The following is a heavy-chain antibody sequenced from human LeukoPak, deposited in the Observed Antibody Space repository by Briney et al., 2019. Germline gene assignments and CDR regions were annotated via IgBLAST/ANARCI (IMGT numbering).Heavy chain of an antibody. V-gene: IGHV3-48*03. D-gene: IGHD6-19*01. Sequence: GGSLRLSCAASGFTFSSYEMHWVRQAPGKGLEWISYISSSGSKTYYADSVKGRFTISRDYAKNSQYLQMNSLRVEDTAVYYCAKGYASGRSLEYWGQGTLVTVSS. CDR1: GFTFSSYE. CDR2: ISSSGSKT. J-gene: IGHJ4*02. CDR3: AKGYASGRSLEY.